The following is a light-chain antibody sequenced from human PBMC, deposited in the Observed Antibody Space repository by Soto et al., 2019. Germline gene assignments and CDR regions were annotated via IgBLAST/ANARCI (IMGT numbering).Light chain of an antibody. CDR1: TSDVGGYNY. V-gene: IGLV2-8*01. CDR3: LSYADTAYV. Sequence: QSALTPPPSASGSPGQSVTIPCAGTTSDVGGYNYVSWYQQYPGKVPKLMIYEVSERPSGVPDRFSGSKSGNTAFLTVSGLQAEDEADYYCLSYADTAYVFGTGTKLTVL. J-gene: IGLJ1*01. CDR2: EVS.